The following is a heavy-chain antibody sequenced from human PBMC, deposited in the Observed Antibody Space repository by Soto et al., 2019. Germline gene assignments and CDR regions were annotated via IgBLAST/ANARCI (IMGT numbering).Heavy chain of an antibody. Sequence: PSETLSLTCAVYGGYFIGYYWSWIRQPPGKGLEWIGEINHSGSTNYNPSLKSRVTISVDTSKNQFSLKLSSVTAADTAVYYCARAPPVAGYYFDYWGQGTLVTVSS. D-gene: IGHD6-19*01. V-gene: IGHV4-34*01. J-gene: IGHJ4*02. CDR3: ARAPPVAGYYFDY. CDR1: GGYFIGYY. CDR2: INHSGST.